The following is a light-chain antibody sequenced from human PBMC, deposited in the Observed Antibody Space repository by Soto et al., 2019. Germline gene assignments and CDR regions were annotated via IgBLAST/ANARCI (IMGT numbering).Light chain of an antibody. J-gene: IGKJ4*01. Sequence: DIPLTQSPAFLSASVGDKVTITCRASQGISSYLAWYQQKPGKAPNLLIYSASTLQSGVPSRFSGSGSGTEFTLTVSSLQPEDFATYFCQQINSYPVTFGGGTKVEIK. CDR2: SAS. CDR1: QGISSY. CDR3: QQINSYPVT. V-gene: IGKV1-9*01.